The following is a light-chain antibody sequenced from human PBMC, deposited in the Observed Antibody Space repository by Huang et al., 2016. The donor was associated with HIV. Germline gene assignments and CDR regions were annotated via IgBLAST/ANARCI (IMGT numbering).Light chain of an antibody. CDR3: QQYGSSVT. J-gene: IGKJ5*01. CDR2: DAS. V-gene: IGKV3-20*01. Sequence: EIVLTQSPGTLSLSPGERATLSCRASQSVGSSYLAWYQQKPGQAPRLLIYDASSRATGIPDRCSGSGSGTDFTLTISRLEPEDFAVYYCQQYGSSVTFGQGTRLEIK. CDR1: QSVGSSY.